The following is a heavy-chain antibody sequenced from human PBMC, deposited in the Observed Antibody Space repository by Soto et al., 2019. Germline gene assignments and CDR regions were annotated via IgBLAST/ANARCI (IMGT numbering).Heavy chain of an antibody. Sequence: SLRLSCAASGFTFDEYAMHWVRQAPGKGLEWVSGISWNSGSIGYADSVKGRFTISRDNAKNSLYLQMNSLRAEDTALYYCAKEASLAYYYYYGMDVWGQGTTVTVSS. CDR1: GFTFDEYA. V-gene: IGHV3-9*01. CDR3: AKEASLAYYYYYGMDV. J-gene: IGHJ6*02. CDR2: ISWNSGSI.